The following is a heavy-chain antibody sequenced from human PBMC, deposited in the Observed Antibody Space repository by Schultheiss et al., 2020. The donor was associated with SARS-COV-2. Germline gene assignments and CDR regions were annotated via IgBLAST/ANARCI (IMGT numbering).Heavy chain of an antibody. CDR2: IWYDGSNK. D-gene: IGHD6-13*01. CDR1: GFTFRSYG. CDR3: ARDPRGIAAASSPNDY. J-gene: IGHJ4*02. V-gene: IGHV3-33*08. Sequence: GESLKISCAASGFTFRSYGMHWVRQAPGKGLEWVAVIWYDGSNKHYADSVKGRFTISRDNSKNTLYLQMNSLRAEDTAVYYCARDPRGIAAASSPNDYWGQGTLVTVAS.